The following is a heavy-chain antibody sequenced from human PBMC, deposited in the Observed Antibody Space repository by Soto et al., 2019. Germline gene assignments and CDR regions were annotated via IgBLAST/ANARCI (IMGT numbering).Heavy chain of an antibody. CDR1: GFTFSSYG. CDR2: ISYDGSNK. V-gene: IGHV3-30*18. CDR3: AKVRTVVVAATPVDY. D-gene: IGHD2-15*01. Sequence: GGSLRLSCAASGFTFSSYGMHWVRQAPGKGLEWVAVISYDGSNKYYADSVKGRFTISRDNSKNTLYLQMNSLRAEDTAVYYCAKVRTVVVAATPVDYWGQGTLVTVSS. J-gene: IGHJ4*02.